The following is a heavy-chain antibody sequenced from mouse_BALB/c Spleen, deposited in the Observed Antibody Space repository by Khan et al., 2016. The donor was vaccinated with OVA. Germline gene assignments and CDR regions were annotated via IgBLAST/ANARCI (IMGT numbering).Heavy chain of an antibody. CDR2: VSTGGHYT. Sequence: EVELVESGGDIVKPGGSLKLSSAASGFTFSTYGMSWVRQTPDKRLEWVATVSTGGHYTYSTDTVKGRFTISRDNAKNTLYLQMSSLRSEDTAMFYCTRLAYYYDSEGFAYWGQGTLVTVSA. CDR1: GFTFSTYG. V-gene: IGHV5-6*01. CDR3: TRLAYYYDSEGFAY. J-gene: IGHJ3*01. D-gene: IGHD1-1*01.